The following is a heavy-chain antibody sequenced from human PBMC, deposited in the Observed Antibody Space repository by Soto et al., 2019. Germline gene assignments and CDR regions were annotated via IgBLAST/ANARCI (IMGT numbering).Heavy chain of an antibody. CDR2: ISSSSSTI. CDR1: GFTFSSYS. J-gene: IGHJ4*02. Sequence: SLRLSCAASGFTFSSYSMNWVRQAPGKGLEWVSYISSSSSTIYYADSVKGRFTISRDNAKNSLYLQMNSLRAEDTAVDYCARDESPGGGLSSNFDYWGQGTLVTVS. V-gene: IGHV3-48*01. CDR3: ARDESPGGGLSSNFDY. D-gene: IGHD6-6*01.